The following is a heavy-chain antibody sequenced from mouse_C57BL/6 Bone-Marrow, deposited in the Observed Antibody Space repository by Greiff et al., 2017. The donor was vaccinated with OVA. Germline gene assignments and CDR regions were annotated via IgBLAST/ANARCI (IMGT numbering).Heavy chain of an antibody. CDR1: GFTFTDYY. Sequence: EVHLVESGGGLVQPGGSLSLSCAASGFTFTDYYMSWVRQPPGKALEWLGFIRNKANGYTTEYSASVKGLFTISRDNSQSILYLQMNALRAEDSATYYCASFSWFAYWGQGTLVTVSA. CDR3: ASFSWFAY. CDR2: IRNKANGYTT. V-gene: IGHV7-3*01. J-gene: IGHJ3*01.